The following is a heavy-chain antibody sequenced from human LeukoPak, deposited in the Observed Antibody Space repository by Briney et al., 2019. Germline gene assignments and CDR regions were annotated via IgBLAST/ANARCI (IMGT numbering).Heavy chain of an antibody. CDR1: GGSFSGYY. CDR3: ARRLPYYYDSSGYPSPFAFDP. CDR2: INHSGST. V-gene: IGHV4-34*01. D-gene: IGHD3-22*01. J-gene: IGHJ5*02. Sequence: SETLSLTCAVYGGSFSGYYWSWIRQPPGKGLEWIGEINHSGSTNYNPSLKSRVTISVDTSKNQLSLKLSSVTAADTAVYYCARRLPYYYDSSGYPSPFAFDPWGQGTLVTVSS.